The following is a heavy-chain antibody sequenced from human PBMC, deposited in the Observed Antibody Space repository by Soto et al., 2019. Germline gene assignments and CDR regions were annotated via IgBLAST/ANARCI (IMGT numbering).Heavy chain of an antibody. D-gene: IGHD2-21*02. Sequence: QVQLVQSGAEVKKPGSSVKVSCKASGGTFNTYIITWVRQAPGQGLEWMGGIIPSFGTANYAPKFQGRVTITADDSTTTVYMEVSSLRSEDTAVYFCATVETPGGGPPASPTPQAFVVWGQGTEVTVSS. CDR1: GGTFNTYI. V-gene: IGHV1-69*01. J-gene: IGHJ3*01. CDR3: ATVETPGGGPPASPTPQAFVV. CDR2: IIPSFGTA.